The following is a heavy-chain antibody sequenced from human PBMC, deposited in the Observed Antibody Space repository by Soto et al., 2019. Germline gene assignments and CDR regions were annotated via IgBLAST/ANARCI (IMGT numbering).Heavy chain of an antibody. CDR2: INPNSGGT. J-gene: IGHJ6*02. D-gene: IGHD3-10*01. V-gene: IGHV1-2*04. CDR1: GYTFTGYY. Sequence: QVQLVQSGAEVKKPGASVKVSCKASGYTFTGYYMHWVRQAPGQGLEWMGWINPNSGGTNYAQKFQGWVTMTRDTSFSTAYMELSRLRSDDTAVYYCAREFMVRGAYGMDVWGQGTTVTVSS. CDR3: AREFMVRGAYGMDV.